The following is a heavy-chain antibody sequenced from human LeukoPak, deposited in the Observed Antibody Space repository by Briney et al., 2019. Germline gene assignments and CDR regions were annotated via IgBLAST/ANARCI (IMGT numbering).Heavy chain of an antibody. CDR2: IYYSGST. Sequence: PSETLSLTCTVSGGSISSSSYYWGRIRQPPGKGLEWIGSIYYSGSTHYSPSLKSRVTISVDTSKNQFSLKLSSVTAADTAVYYCARSRAVAGRYYFDYWGQGTLVTVSS. J-gene: IGHJ4*02. D-gene: IGHD6-13*01. V-gene: IGHV4-39*07. CDR3: ARSRAVAGRYYFDY. CDR1: GGSISSSSYY.